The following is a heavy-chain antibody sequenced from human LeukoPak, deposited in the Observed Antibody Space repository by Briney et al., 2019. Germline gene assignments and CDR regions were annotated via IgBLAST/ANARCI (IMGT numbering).Heavy chain of an antibody. CDR2: MNPKSGNT. CDR3: ARRNSAQRPPRTMDV. J-gene: IGHJ6*02. D-gene: IGHD6-25*01. V-gene: IGHV1-8*01. CDR1: EYTLTTYD. Sequence: GASVKVSCKASEYTLTTYDINWVRQATGQGLKWMGWMNPKSGNTGYAQKFQGRVTMTRNTSISTAYMELSSLRSEDTAVYYCARRNSAQRPPRTMDVWGQGTTVTVSS.